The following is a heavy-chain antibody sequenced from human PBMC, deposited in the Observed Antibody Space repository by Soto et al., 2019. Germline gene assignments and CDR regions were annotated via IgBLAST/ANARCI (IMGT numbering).Heavy chain of an antibody. CDR3: ARGRRGAVLKGGMDV. Sequence: QVHLVQPGAEVKKPGASVKVSCKASGYTFTTYFMHWVRQPPGQGLEWMGIINPSVGSTTYARQFQGRVTLTRDTSTGAASMERSGMGSDDRGVYYCARGRRGAVLKGGMDVWGQGTTVTVSS. V-gene: IGHV1-46*01. J-gene: IGHJ6*02. CDR2: INPSVGST. CDR1: GYTFTTYF.